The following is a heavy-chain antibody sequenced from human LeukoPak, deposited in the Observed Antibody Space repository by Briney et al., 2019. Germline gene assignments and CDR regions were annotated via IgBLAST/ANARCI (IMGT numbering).Heavy chain of an antibody. V-gene: IGHV1-69*05. D-gene: IGHD3-3*01. CDR1: GGTFSSYA. J-gene: IGHJ6*02. Sequence: ASVKVSCKASGGTFSSYAISWVRQAPGQGLEWMGGIIPIFGTANYAQKFQGRVTMTKDTSTSTVYMELSSLRSEDTAVYYCARELLGFLEWVGTGYYYYGMDVWGQGTTVTVSS. CDR2: IIPIFGTA. CDR3: ARELLGFLEWVGTGYYYYGMDV.